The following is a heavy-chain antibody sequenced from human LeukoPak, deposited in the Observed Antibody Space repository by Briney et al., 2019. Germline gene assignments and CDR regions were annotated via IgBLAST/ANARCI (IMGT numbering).Heavy chain of an antibody. D-gene: IGHD4-17*01. J-gene: IGHJ6*04. Sequence: PGRSLRLSCAASGFTFSSYGMHWVRQAPGKGLEWVSSISSSSSYIYYADSVKGRFTISRDNAKNSLYLQMNSLRAEDTAVYYCARDRITVTTPLPYYGMDVWGKGTTVTVSS. CDR2: ISSSSSYI. CDR3: ARDRITVTTPLPYYGMDV. V-gene: IGHV3-21*01. CDR1: GFTFSSYG.